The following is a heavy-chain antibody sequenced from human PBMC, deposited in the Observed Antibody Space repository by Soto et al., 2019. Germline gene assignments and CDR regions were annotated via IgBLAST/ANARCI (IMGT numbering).Heavy chain of an antibody. J-gene: IGHJ6*02. CDR1: GGSISSSSYY. CDR3: AREDTAMATYYYYYGMDV. Sequence: SETQSLTCTVSGGSISSSSYYWGWIRQPPGKGLEWIGSIYCSGSTYYNPSLKSRVTISVDTSKNQFSLKLSSVTAADTAVYYCAREDTAMATYYYYYGMDVWGQGTTVTVSS. D-gene: IGHD5-18*01. CDR2: IYCSGST. V-gene: IGHV4-39*01.